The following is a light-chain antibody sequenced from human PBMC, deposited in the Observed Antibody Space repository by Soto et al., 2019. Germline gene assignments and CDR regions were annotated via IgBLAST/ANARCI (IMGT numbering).Light chain of an antibody. CDR1: NIGSKS. V-gene: IGLV3-21*02. CDR2: DDS. CDR3: QVWDSSSDHVV. J-gene: IGLJ2*01. Sequence: SYELTQPPSVSVAPGQTARITCGGNNIGSKSVHWYQQKPGQAPVLGVYDDSDRPSGIPDRFSGSNTGNTATLTISRVEAGDEADYYCQVWDSSSDHVVFGGGTKLTVL.